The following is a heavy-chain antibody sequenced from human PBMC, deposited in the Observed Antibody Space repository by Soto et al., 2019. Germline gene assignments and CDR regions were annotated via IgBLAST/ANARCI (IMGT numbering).Heavy chain of an antibody. CDR2: INPSGST. CDR1: GGAFSGYS. Sequence: QVQLQQWGAGLLKPSETLSLTCAVYGGAFSGYSWSWLRQPPGKGLEWIGDINPSGSTNYNPSLKSPLTISVATSTTRFSLKLTSVTAADTAVYYCARGRPGYSSGWYRDFWGQGTLVTVSS. V-gene: IGHV4-34*02. D-gene: IGHD6-19*01. J-gene: IGHJ4*02. CDR3: ARGRPGYSSGWYRDF.